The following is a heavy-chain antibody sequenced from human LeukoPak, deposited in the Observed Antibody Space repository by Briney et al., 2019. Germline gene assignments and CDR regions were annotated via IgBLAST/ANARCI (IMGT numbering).Heavy chain of an antibody. D-gene: IGHD3-16*01. CDR3: ARDPIGGPLDY. CDR1: GYTFTSYW. Sequence: ASVTVSFKSSGYTFTSYWMHWVRQPPGQGLEGMGKIIPGDGSTTYSQKFQGRVTMTRDTSTTTVYLELSSLRSEDTAVYYCARDPIGGPLDYWGQGTQVTVSS. CDR2: IIPGDGST. J-gene: IGHJ4*02. V-gene: IGHV1-46*01.